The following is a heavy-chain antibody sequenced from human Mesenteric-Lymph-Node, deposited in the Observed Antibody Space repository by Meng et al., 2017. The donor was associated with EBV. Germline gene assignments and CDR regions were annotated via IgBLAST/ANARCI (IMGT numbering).Heavy chain of an antibody. CDR1: GFTFSSHW. CDR2: INSDGSST. J-gene: IGHJ4*02. CDR3: ARGFNSGWRGDY. Sequence: EVQVVESGGGLVQPGGCLRLYCAASGFTFSSHWMHWVRQAPGKGLVWVSRINSDGSSTNYPDSVKGQFTISRDNAKNTLYLQMDSLRAEDTAVYYCARGFNSGWRGDYWGQGTLVTVSS. D-gene: IGHD6-19*01. V-gene: IGHV3-74*01.